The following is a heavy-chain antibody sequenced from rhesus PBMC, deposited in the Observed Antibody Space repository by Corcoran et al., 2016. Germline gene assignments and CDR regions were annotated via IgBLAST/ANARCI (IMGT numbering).Heavy chain of an antibody. CDR3: GRGGIADI. Sequence: QLQLQESGPGLVKPSETLSLTCAVSGGSISSFYWRWGRQAPGKGLDGIGYFYGSGSSTNYNPSLKSRVTLSVDTSKNQLSLKLSSVTAADTAVYYCGRGGIADIWGQGVLVTVSS. V-gene: IGHV4S11*01. CDR2: FYGSGSST. CDR1: GGSISSFY. D-gene: IGHD6-13*01. J-gene: IGHJ4*01.